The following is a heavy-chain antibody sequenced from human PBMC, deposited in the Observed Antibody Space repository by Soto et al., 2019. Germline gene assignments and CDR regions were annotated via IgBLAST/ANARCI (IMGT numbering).Heavy chain of an antibody. J-gene: IGHJ6*02. CDR1: GFTFTSSA. V-gene: IGHV1-58*01. Sequence: SVKVSCKASGFTFTSSAVQWVRQARGQRLEWIGWIVVGSGNTNYAQKFQERATITRDMSTSTAYMELSSLRSEDTAVYYCAARPVLRFLEWLLWGPYGMDVWGQGTTVTVSS. D-gene: IGHD3-3*01. CDR2: IVVGSGNT. CDR3: AARPVLRFLEWLLWGPYGMDV.